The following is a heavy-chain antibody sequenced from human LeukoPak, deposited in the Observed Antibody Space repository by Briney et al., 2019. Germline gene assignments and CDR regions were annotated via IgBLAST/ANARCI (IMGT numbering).Heavy chain of an antibody. J-gene: IGHJ6*02. CDR1: GGTFSSYA. CDR3: ARVSGIAAAGSYYYYGMDV. CDR2: IIPILGIA. V-gene: IGHV1-69*04. Sequence: ASVKVSCKASGGTFSSYAISWVRRAPGQGLEWMGRIIPILGIANYAQKFQGRVTITADKSTSTAYMELSSLRSEDTAVYYCARVSGIAAAGSYYYYGMDVWGQGTTVTVSS. D-gene: IGHD6-13*01.